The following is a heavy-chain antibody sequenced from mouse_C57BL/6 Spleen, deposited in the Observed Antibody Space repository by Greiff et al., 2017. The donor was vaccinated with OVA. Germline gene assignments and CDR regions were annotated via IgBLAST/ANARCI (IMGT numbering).Heavy chain of an antibody. CDR3: ARNAYYSRAWFAD. D-gene: IGHD2-12*01. J-gene: IGHJ3*01. CDR2: ISSGSSTI. CDR1: GFTFSDYG. Sequence: EVQRVESGGGLVKPGGSLKLSCAASGFTFSDYGMHWVRPAPEKGLEWVAYISSGSSTIYYADTVKGRFTISRDNAKNTLFLQMTSLRSEDTAMYYCARNAYYSRAWFADWGQGTLVTVSA. V-gene: IGHV5-17*01.